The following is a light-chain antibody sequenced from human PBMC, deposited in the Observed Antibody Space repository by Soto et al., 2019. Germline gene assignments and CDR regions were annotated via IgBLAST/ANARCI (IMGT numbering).Light chain of an antibody. J-gene: IGKJ1*01. Sequence: DIQMTQSPSTLSASVGDTVTITCRARQSISSWLAWYQQKQGKAPKXXIYRASTLQSGVPSRFSASGSGTEFILTISSLQPADFETYDCQLYNTYSGTFGQGTKVDIK. CDR2: RAS. CDR1: QSISSW. CDR3: QLYNTYSGT. V-gene: IGKV1-5*03.